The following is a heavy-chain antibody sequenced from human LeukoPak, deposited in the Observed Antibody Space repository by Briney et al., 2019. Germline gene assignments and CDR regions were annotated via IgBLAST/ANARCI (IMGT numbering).Heavy chain of an antibody. J-gene: IGHJ6*03. CDR1: GFTFSSYW. D-gene: IGHD6-13*01. Sequence: GGSLRLSCAASGFTFSSYWMSWVRQAPGKGLEWVANIKQDGSEKYYVDSVKGRFTISRDNSKNSLYLQMNNLRAEDTALYYCAKDMGAGQQIYYMDVWGKGTTVTVSS. CDR2: IKQDGSEK. V-gene: IGHV3-7*03. CDR3: AKDMGAGQQIYYMDV.